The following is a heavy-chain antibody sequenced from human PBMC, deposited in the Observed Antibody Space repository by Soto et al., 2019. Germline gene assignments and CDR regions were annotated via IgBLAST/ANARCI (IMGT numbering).Heavy chain of an antibody. Sequence: QVQLVQSGAEVKKPGSSVKVSCRASGGTSSSYTISWVRQVPGQGLEWMGRIIPMLGIANYAPQFQDRVTITADKSTSTSYLELSGLRSEDTAIYYCERPPASSSAVYYFDKWGQGTLVTVSS. CDR2: IIPMLGIA. V-gene: IGHV1-69*02. CDR3: ERPPASSSAVYYFDK. D-gene: IGHD6-6*01. CDR1: GGTSSSYT. J-gene: IGHJ4*02.